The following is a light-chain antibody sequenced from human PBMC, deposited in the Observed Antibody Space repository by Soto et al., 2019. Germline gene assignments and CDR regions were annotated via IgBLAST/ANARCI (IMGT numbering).Light chain of an antibody. CDR2: DAS. J-gene: IGKJ1*01. CDR3: QQYNSYSEWT. CDR1: QSISSW. Sequence: DIQMTQSPSTLSASVGDRVTITCRASQSISSWLARYQQKPGKAPKVLIYDASSLESGVPSRFSGSGSGTEFTLPISSLQPHDFATYYCQQYNSYSEWTFGQGTKVEIK. V-gene: IGKV1-5*01.